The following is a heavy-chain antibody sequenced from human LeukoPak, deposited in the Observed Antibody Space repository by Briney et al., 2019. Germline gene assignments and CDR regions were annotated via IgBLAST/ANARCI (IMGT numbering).Heavy chain of an antibody. CDR2: IYYSGST. V-gene: IGHV4-38-2*01. J-gene: IGHJ4*02. CDR1: GYSISSGYY. Sequence: SETLSLTCAVSGYSISSGYYWGWIRQPPGKGLEWIGSIYYSGSTYYNPSLKSRVTIFVDTSKNHFSLKLSSVTAADTAVYYCARHGSYYDSSGYYPFEDWGQGTLITVSS. D-gene: IGHD3-22*01. CDR3: ARHGSYYDSSGYYPFED.